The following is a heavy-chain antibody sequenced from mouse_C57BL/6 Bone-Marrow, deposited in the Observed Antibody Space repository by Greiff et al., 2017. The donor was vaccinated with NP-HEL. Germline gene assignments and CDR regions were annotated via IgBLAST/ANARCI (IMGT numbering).Heavy chain of an antibody. J-gene: IGHJ3*01. CDR2: INPGSGGT. CDR1: GYAFTNYL. V-gene: IGHV1-54*01. Sequence: VMLVESGAELVRPGTSVKVSCKASGYAFTNYLIEWVKQRPGQGLEWIGVINPGSGGTNYNEKFKGKATLTADKSSSTAYMQLSSLTSEDSAVYFCARRAQRFAYWGQGTLVTVSA. D-gene: IGHD3-1*01. CDR3: ARRAQRFAY.